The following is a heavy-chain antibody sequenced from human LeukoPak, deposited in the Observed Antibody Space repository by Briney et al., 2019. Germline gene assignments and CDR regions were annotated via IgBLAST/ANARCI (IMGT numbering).Heavy chain of an antibody. J-gene: IGHJ6*03. CDR3: ARLGSGYDYYYYYMDV. V-gene: IGHV4-59*01. Sequence: PSETLSLTCTVSGGSISSYYWSWIRQPPGKGLEWIGYIYYSGSTNYNPSLKSRVTISVDTSKNQFSLKLSSVTAADTAVYYCARLGSGYDYYYYYMDVWGKGTTVTVSS. CDR2: IYYSGST. D-gene: IGHD3-10*01. CDR1: GGSISSYY.